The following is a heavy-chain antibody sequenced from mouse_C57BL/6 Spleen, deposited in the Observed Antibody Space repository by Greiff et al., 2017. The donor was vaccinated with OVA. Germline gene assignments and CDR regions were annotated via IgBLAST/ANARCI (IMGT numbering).Heavy chain of an antibody. CDR2: IDPSDSYT. CDR1: GYTFTSYW. CDR3: ARRADDWYFDV. V-gene: IGHV1-59*01. D-gene: IGHD3-1*01. J-gene: IGHJ1*03. Sequence: VQLQQPGAELVRPGTSVKLSCKASGYTFTSYWMHWVKQRPGQGLEWIGVIDPSDSYTNYNQKFKGKATLTVDTSSSTAYMQLSSLTSEDSAVYYCARRADDWYFDVWGTGTTVTVSS.